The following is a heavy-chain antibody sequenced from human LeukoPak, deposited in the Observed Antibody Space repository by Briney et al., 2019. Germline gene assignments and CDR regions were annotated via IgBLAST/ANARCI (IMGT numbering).Heavy chain of an antibody. CDR1: GYTFTCYY. Sequence: ASVKVSCKASGYTFTCYYMHWVRPAPGQGLEWMGIINPSGGSTSYAQKFQGRVTMTRDTSTSTVYMELSSLRSEDTAVYYCARDGLLAHVGDYWGQGTLVTVSS. V-gene: IGHV1-46*01. CDR2: INPSGGST. J-gene: IGHJ4*02. D-gene: IGHD2-15*01. CDR3: ARDGLLAHVGDY.